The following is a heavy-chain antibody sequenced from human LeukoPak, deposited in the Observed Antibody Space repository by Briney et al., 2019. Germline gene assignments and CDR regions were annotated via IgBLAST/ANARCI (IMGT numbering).Heavy chain of an antibody. CDR2: IYYSGST. CDR3: ANFFNFDGFDI. J-gene: IGHJ3*02. Sequence: KTSETLSLTCTVSGVSMSSSTHYWGWIRQPPGKGLEWIGSIYYSGSTYYNPSLKSRVTISLDTSKNQFSLKLSSVTAADTAVYYCANFFNFDGFDIWGQGTMVTVSS. D-gene: IGHD1-1*01. V-gene: IGHV4-39*01. CDR1: GVSMSSSTHY.